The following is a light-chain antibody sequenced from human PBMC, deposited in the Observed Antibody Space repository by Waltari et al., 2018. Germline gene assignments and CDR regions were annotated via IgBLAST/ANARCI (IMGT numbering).Light chain of an antibody. CDR1: QNIRAY. CDR2: GAS. J-gene: IGKJ1*01. Sequence: DIQMTQSPSSLSASVGETVTVTCRASQNIRAYLNGYQQKTAKAPKLLIYGASTLQRGCPSRFRGSASGTEFTLTVTNLQPDDFATYFCQQSVSSPWTFGQGTTVNI. CDR3: QQSVSSPWT. V-gene: IGKV1-39*01.